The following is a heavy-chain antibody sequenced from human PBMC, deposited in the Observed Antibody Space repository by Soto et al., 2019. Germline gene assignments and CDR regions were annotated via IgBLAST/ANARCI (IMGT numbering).Heavy chain of an antibody. D-gene: IGHD3-16*01. Sequence: PGGSLRLSCTTSGFTFGDYALSWVRQAPGKGLEWVGFTRRNAYGGTTDYAASVKGRFTISRDDSKSIAYLQMNSLRTEDTALYYCTRASSLDFDLWGQGTLVTVSS. CDR3: TRASSLDFDL. CDR2: TRRNAYGGTT. CDR1: GFTFGDYA. V-gene: IGHV3-49*04. J-gene: IGHJ4*02.